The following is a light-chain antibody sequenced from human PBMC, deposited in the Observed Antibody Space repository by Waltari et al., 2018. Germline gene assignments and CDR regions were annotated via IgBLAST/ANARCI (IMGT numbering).Light chain of an antibody. CDR3: QHYNSYPLT. Sequence: DIQLTQSPSTLPASVGDRVTITCRASQSVSTVLAWYQQKPGKAPKLLIYRASILESGVPSRFSGSGSGTEFTLTISSLQPEDFATYFCQHYNSYPLTFGGGTKVDI. CDR1: QSVSTV. J-gene: IGKJ4*01. V-gene: IGKV1-5*03. CDR2: RAS.